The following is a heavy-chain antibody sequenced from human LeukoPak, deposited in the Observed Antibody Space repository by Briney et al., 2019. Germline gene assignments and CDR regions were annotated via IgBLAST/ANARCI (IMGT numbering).Heavy chain of an antibody. Sequence: PGASVKVFCKASGYTFTNFGISWVRQAPGQGLEWMGWISAYNGNTNYAQRLQGRVTMTTDTSTSTAYMELRSLRSDDTAVYYCARDRDYGDYNTQDLFVYWGQGTLVTVSS. D-gene: IGHD4-17*01. CDR2: ISAYNGNT. CDR1: GYTFTNFG. V-gene: IGHV1-18*01. J-gene: IGHJ4*02. CDR3: ARDRDYGDYNTQDLFVY.